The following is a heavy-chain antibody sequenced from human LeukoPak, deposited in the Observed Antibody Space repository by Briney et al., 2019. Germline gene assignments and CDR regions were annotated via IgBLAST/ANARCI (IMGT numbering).Heavy chain of an antibody. CDR2: IYYSGST. J-gene: IGHJ2*01. Sequence: SETLSLTCTVSGGSISSSDYYWTWIRQPPGKGLELVGFIYYSGSTKYNPSLKSRVTISAATSKTQFSLRLSYATAADTAVYYCARIRRPHWYLDLWGRGTLVTVSS. CDR1: GGSISSSDYY. V-gene: IGHV4-30-4*08. D-gene: IGHD3-3*01. CDR3: ARIRRPHWYLDL.